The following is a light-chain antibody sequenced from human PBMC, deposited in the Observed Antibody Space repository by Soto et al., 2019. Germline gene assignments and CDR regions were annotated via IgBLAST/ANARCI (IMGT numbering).Light chain of an antibody. CDR3: SSHGGIKNVV. CDR2: EVT. CDR1: SSDVGGYNY. Sequence: QAVVTQPPSASGSPGQSVTISCTGTSSDVGGYNYVSWYQQHPGKAPKVMIYEVTKRPSGVPDRFSGSKSGNTASLTVSGLQAEDEAEYYCSSHGGIKNVVFGGGTKVTVL. V-gene: IGLV2-8*01. J-gene: IGLJ3*02.